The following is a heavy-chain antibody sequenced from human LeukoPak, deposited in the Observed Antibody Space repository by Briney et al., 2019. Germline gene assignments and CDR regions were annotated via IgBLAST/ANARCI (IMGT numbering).Heavy chain of an antibody. CDR1: GFTFSSYS. V-gene: IGHV3-23*01. Sequence: LSGGSLRLSCAASGFTFSSYSMTWVRQAPGKGLEWVSGITGSGDTTSYADSVKGQFTISRDNSKNTVYLQMNSLRAEDTAVYYCAKVRAGIAVAGKSYYYYGMDVWGQGTMVTVSS. J-gene: IGHJ6*02. D-gene: IGHD6-19*01. CDR3: AKVRAGIAVAGKSYYYYGMDV. CDR2: ITGSGDTT.